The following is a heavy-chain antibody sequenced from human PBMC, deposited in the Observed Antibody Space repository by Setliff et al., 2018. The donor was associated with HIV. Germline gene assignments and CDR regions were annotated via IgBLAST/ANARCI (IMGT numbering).Heavy chain of an antibody. Sequence: GGSLRLSCAASEFTFSSYWMHWVRQAPGRGLVWVSRINSDGSTTTYADSVKGRFTISRDNAKNTLYLQMNSLIAEDTSVYYCVSNLPSSDSRWGQGTLVTVSS. CDR2: INSDGSTT. V-gene: IGHV3-74*01. CDR1: EFTFSSYW. D-gene: IGHD3-22*01. CDR3: VSNLPSSDSR. J-gene: IGHJ4*02.